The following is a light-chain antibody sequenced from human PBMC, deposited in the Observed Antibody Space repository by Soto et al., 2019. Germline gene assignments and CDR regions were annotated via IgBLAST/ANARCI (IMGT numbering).Light chain of an antibody. V-gene: IGKV3-20*01. CDR3: QQYGSSPRT. CDR2: DAS. Sequence: EIVLTQSPATLSLSPGERATLSCRASQSVSSYLAWYQQKPGQAPRLLIYDASNRATGFPDRFSGSGSGTDFTLTITRLEPEDFAVYFCQQYGSSPRTFGQGTKVDI. CDR1: QSVSSY. J-gene: IGKJ1*01.